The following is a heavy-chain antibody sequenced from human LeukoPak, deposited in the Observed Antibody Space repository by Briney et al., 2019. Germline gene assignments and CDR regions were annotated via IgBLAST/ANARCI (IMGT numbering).Heavy chain of an antibody. Sequence: PPETLSLTCAASGGSFSGYYWSWIRQPPGKGLEWIGEINHSGSTNYNPSLMSRGAISVDTTKNQFSLKLSSVTAADTAVYYCARGLGSYYNVPYCWGGGALLTVSS. CDR3: ARGLGSYYNVPYC. D-gene: IGHD3-10*01. V-gene: IGHV4-34*01. CDR2: INHSGST. CDR1: GGSFSGYY. J-gene: IGHJ4*02.